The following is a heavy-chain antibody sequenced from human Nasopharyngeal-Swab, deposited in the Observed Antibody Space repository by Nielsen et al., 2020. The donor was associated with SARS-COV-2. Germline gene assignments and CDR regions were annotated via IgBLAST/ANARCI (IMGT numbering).Heavy chain of an antibody. V-gene: IGHV1-69*13. CDR3: ARGGRVRFLEWSYYYYMDV. D-gene: IGHD3-3*01. J-gene: IGHJ6*03. Sequence: SVKVSCKASGGTFSSYAISWVRQAPGQGLEWMGGIIPIFGTANYAQKFQGRVTITADESTSTAYMELSSLRSEDTAVHYCARGGRVRFLEWSYYYYMDVWGKGTTVTVSS. CDR1: GGTFSSYA. CDR2: IIPIFGTA.